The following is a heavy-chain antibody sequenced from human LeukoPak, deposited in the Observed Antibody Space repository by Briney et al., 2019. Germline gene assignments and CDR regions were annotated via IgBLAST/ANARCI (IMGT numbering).Heavy chain of an antibody. Sequence: SETLSLTCTVSGGSVSSSSYYWGWIRQPPGKGLEWIGSIYYSGSTYYNPSLKSRVTISVDTSENQFSLKLSSVTAADTAVYYCAGQSFALRYFDWLLPADYWGQGTLVTVSS. J-gene: IGHJ4*02. CDR1: GGSVSSSSYY. V-gene: IGHV4-39*01. D-gene: IGHD3-9*01. CDR2: IYYSGST. CDR3: AGQSFALRYFDWLLPADY.